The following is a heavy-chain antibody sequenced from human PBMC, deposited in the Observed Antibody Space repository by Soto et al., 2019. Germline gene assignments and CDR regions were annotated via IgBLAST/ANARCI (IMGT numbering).Heavy chain of an antibody. J-gene: IGHJ4*02. Sequence: ASVKVSCKASGYTFTSYGISWVRQAPGQGLEWMGWISAYNGITNYAQKFQGRVTMTEDTSTSTAYMELRSLRSEDTAVYYCATAGEPMYYFDYWGQGTLVTVSS. CDR2: ISAYNGIT. CDR3: ATAGEPMYYFDY. V-gene: IGHV1-18*01. D-gene: IGHD3-10*02. CDR1: GYTFTSYG.